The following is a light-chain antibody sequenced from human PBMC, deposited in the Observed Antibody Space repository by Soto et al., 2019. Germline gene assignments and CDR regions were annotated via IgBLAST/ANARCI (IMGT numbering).Light chain of an antibody. J-gene: IGKJ1*01. CDR2: LGS. Sequence: DILMTQSPLSLPVTPGEPASMSCISIHILLHSNGYNYLDWYLQKPGQSPQLLIYLGSNRASGVPDRFSGSGSGTDFTLKISRVEAEDVGVYYCMQALQTPWTFGQGTKVDIK. V-gene: IGKV2-28*01. CDR3: MQALQTPWT. CDR1: HILLHSNGYNY.